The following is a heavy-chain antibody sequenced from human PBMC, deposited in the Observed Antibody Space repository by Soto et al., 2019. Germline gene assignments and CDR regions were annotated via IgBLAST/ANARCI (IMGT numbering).Heavy chain of an antibody. D-gene: IGHD3-3*02. CDR1: GDSIISSDFY. CDR3: ARHSLALRKNNWFDP. V-gene: IGHV4-39*01. J-gene: IGHJ5*02. Sequence: SETLSLTCTVSGDSIISSDFYWGWVRQPPGKGLEWIGSIFYLGSSYYNPSLKSRVTMSVDTSKNQFSLRLRSVTAADTALYFCARHSLALRKNNWFDPWGHGIMVTVSS. CDR2: IFYLGSS.